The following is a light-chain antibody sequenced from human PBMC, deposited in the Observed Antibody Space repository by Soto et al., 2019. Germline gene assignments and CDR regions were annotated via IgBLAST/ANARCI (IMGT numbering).Light chain of an antibody. CDR2: GAS. V-gene: IGKV1-39*01. CDR1: QSITIY. CDR3: QQTYTAPRT. J-gene: IGKJ1*01. Sequence: DIQMTQSPSSLSASDGDRVTITCRASQSITIYLNWYQQQPGKAPRLLIYGASTLQTGVPSRFSGSGSMTDFTLTISDLQPEDFATYYCQQTYTAPRTFGQGTKVDI.